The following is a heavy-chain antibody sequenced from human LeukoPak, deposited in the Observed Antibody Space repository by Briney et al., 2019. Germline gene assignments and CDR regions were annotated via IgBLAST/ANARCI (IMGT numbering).Heavy chain of an antibody. Sequence: GESLKSSCKGSGYSFTSYWIGWVRQMPGKGLERMGIIYPGDSDTRYSPSFQGQVTISADKSISTAYLQWSSLKASDTAMYYCARTSIAAAKYNWFDPWGQGTLVTVSS. D-gene: IGHD6-13*01. J-gene: IGHJ5*02. CDR1: GYSFTSYW. V-gene: IGHV5-51*01. CDR2: IYPGDSDT. CDR3: ARTSIAAAKYNWFDP.